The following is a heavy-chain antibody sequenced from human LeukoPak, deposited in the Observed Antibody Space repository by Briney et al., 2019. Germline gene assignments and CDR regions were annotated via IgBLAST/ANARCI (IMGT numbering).Heavy chain of an antibody. CDR1: GFTFSSYA. Sequence: GGSLRLSCAASGFTFSSYAMSWVRQAPGKGLEWVSAISGSGGSTYYADSVKGRFTISRDNAKNSLYLQMNSLRAEDTAVYYCARDAEPIDYSDQTWQGAFDIWGQGTMVTVSS. V-gene: IGHV3-23*01. D-gene: IGHD4/OR15-4a*01. CDR2: ISGSGGST. J-gene: IGHJ3*02. CDR3: ARDAEPIDYSDQTWQGAFDI.